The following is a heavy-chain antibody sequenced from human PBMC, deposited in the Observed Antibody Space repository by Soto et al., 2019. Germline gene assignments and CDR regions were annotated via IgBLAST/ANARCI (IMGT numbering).Heavy chain of an antibody. Sequence: QVQLQQWGAGLLKPSETLSLTCAVYGGTFSGYYWSWIRQPPGKGLEWIGEINLSGSTNYNPSLKSRVTLSVDTSKNQFSLNLSSVTAADTAVYYCARRGYCDTTSCYGHYYYYYMDVWGKGTTVTVSS. CDR2: INLSGST. J-gene: IGHJ6*03. CDR1: GGTFSGYY. D-gene: IGHD2-2*01. V-gene: IGHV4-34*02. CDR3: ARRGYCDTTSCYGHYYYYYMDV.